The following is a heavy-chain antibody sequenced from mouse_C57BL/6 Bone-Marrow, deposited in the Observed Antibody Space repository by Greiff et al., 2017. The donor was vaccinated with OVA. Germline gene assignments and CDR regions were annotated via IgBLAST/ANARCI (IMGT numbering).Heavy chain of an antibody. CDR2: IDPSDSYT. V-gene: IGHV1-50*01. CDR3: ARRERGGYYFDY. J-gene: IGHJ2*01. CDR1: GYTFTSYW. Sequence: QVQLQQPGAELVKPGASVKLSCKASGYTFTSYWMQWVKQRPGQGLEWIGEIDPSDSYTNYNQKFKGKATLTVDTSSSTAYMQLSSLTSEDSAVYYGARRERGGYYFDYWGQGTTLTVSS.